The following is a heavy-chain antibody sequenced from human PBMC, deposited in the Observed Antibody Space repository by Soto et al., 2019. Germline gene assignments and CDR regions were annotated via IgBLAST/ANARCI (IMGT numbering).Heavy chain of an antibody. CDR1: GFPFSSYA. CDR2: ISYDGSNK. J-gene: IGHJ3*01. D-gene: IGHD6-13*01. Sequence: SLSHSCAASGFPFSSYAMHWVRQAPGKGLEWVAVISYDGSNKYYADSVKGRFTISRDNSKNTLYLQMNSLRAEDTAVYYCAREGSSSVGFAFDLWGQGTMVTVSS. V-gene: IGHV3-30-3*01. CDR3: AREGSSSVGFAFDL.